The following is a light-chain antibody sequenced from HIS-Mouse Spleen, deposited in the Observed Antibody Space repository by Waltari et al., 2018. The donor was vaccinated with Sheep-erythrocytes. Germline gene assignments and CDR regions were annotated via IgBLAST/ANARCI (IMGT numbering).Light chain of an antibody. J-gene: IGLJ3*02. CDR3: CSYAGSSTPWV. Sequence: QSALTQPASVSGSPGQSITIPCTGTSSDVGSYTLVLWYQQHPGKAPKLMIYEGSKRPSGVSNRFSGSKSGNTASLTISGLQAEDEADYYCCSYAGSSTPWVFGGGTKLTVL. CDR1: SSDVGSYTL. CDR2: EGS. V-gene: IGLV2-23*01.